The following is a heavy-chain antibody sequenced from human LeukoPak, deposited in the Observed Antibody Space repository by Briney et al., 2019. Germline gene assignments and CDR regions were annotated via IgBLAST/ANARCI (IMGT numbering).Heavy chain of an antibody. CDR1: GGSMTTHH. J-gene: IGHJ4*02. CDR3: TTIKRGNIFGYYDF. D-gene: IGHD5-18*01. V-gene: IGHV4-59*11. Sequence: SETLSLTCTVSGGSMTTHHWNWIRQAPGKGLEWIGYVFDSGRTKENPSLKSRVTLSADTSKNQLSLRLSSVTAADTAVYYCTTIKRGNIFGYYDFWGQGILVTVSS. CDR2: VFDSGRT.